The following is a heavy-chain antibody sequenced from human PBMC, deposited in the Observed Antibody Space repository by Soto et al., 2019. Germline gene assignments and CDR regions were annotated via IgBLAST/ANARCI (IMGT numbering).Heavy chain of an antibody. V-gene: IGHV1-18*01. CDR2: ISAYNGNT. Sequence: ASVKVSCKASGYTFTSYGISWVRQAPGQGLEWMGWISAYNGNTNYAQKLQGRVTMTTDTSTSTAYMELRSLRSDDTAVYYCARGPRYDFWSGYGPYYYYYGMDVWGQGTTVTVSS. CDR3: ARGPRYDFWSGYGPYYYYYGMDV. J-gene: IGHJ6*02. CDR1: GYTFTSYG. D-gene: IGHD3-3*01.